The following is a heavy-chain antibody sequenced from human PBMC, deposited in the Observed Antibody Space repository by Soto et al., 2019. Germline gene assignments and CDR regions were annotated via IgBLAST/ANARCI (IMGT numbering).Heavy chain of an antibody. D-gene: IGHD5-18*01. CDR2: IYYSGST. V-gene: IGHV4-59*01. J-gene: IGHJ4*02. Sequence: SETLSLTCTVSGGSISSYYWSWIRQPPGKGLEWIGYIYYSGSTNYNPSLKSRVTISVDTSKNQFSLKLSSVTAADTAVYYCLKGYQRPFDYWGQGTLVTSPQ. CDR3: LKGYQRPFDY. CDR1: GGSISSYY.